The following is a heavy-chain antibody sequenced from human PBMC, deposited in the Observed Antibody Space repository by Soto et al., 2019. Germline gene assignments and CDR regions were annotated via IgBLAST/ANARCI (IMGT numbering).Heavy chain of an antibody. V-gene: IGHV1-18*01. J-gene: IGHJ4*02. CDR1: GYTFTSYV. D-gene: IGHD5-12*01. CDR3: ASHRAGIGNSGYGY. CDR2: ISAYNGNT. Sequence: ASVKVSCKASGYTFTSYVISWVRQAPGQGLEWMGWISAYNGNTNYAQKLQGRVTMTTDTSTSTAYMELRSLRSDDTAVYYCASHRAGIGNSGYGYWGQGTLVTVSS.